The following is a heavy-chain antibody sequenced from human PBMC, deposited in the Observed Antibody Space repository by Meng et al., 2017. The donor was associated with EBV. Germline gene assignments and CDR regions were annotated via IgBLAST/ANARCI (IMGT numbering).Heavy chain of an antibody. CDR2: VHYTGST. CDR3: ARPFPSWQSPRLDPFGA. Sequence: QLQLRESGPGQVKPSXXXXLPXXVXXDSISSFFYWGWIRQPPGGGLEWIGSVHYTGSTYYSPSLKSRVTVSVDTSKNQFSLRLTSVTAADTAVYYCARPFPSWQSPRLDPFGAWGQGTLVTVSS. D-gene: IGHD3/OR15-3a*01. CDR1: XDSISSFFY. J-gene: IGHJ5*02. V-gene: IGHV4-39*01.